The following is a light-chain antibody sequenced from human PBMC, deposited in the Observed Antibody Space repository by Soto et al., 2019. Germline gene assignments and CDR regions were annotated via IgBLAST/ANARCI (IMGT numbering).Light chain of an antibody. CDR3: QQYYSYLYT. CDR2: AAS. V-gene: IGKV1-8*01. J-gene: IGKJ2*01. CDR1: QGFSSY. Sequence: AIRMTQSPSSLSASTGDRVTITCRASQGFSSYLAWYQQKPGKAPKLLIYAASTLQSGVPSRFSGSGSGTDFTLTISCLQSEDFATYYCQQYYSYLYTFGQGTKLEIK.